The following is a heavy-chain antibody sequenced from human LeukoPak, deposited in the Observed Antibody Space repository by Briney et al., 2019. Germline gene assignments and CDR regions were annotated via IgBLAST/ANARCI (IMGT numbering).Heavy chain of an antibody. D-gene: IGHD3-16*01. V-gene: IGHV4-61*02. CDR1: GGSISSGSYY. J-gene: IGHJ4*02. CDR2: IYTSGST. CDR3: ARDRDWGYLDY. Sequence: KPSQTLSLTCTVSGGSISSGSYYWSWIRQPAGKGLEWIGRIYTSGSTNYNPSLKSRVTISVDTSKNQLSLKLSSVTAADTAVYYCARDRDWGYLDYWGQGTLVTVSS.